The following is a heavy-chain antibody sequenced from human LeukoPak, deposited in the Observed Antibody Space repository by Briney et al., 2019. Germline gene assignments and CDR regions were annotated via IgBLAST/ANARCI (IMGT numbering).Heavy chain of an antibody. Sequence: GGSLRLSCAASGFTFSSYGMHWVRQAPGKGLEWVAFIRNDGSNKYYADSVKGRFTISRDNAKNSLYLQMNSLRAEDTAVYYCARDFWERRIFDYWGQGTLVTVSS. D-gene: IGHD1-26*01. CDR1: GFTFSSYG. J-gene: IGHJ4*02. V-gene: IGHV3-30*02. CDR2: IRNDGSNK. CDR3: ARDFWERRIFDY.